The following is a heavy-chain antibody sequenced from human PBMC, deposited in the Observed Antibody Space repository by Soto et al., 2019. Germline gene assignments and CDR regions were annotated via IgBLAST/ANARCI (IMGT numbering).Heavy chain of an antibody. CDR2: ISYSGSS. D-gene: IGHD3-16*01. Sequence: QVQLQESGPGLVKPSETLSLTCTVSGGSVSSGSYYWYWIRQPPGKGLEWIAYISYSGSSSYNSSLKSRVTISVDMSKNQFSLNLSSVTAADTAVYYCARGVRLILGYWGQGTLVTVSS. V-gene: IGHV4-61*01. CDR3: ARGVRLILGY. J-gene: IGHJ4*02. CDR1: GGSVSSGSYY.